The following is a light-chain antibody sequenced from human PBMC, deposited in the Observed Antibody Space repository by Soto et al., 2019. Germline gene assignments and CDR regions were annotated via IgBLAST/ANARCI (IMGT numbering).Light chain of an antibody. V-gene: IGKV1-39*01. CDR3: QQSYSSPET. CDR1: QSIDNY. Sequence: DIQMTQSPSSLSASVGDRVTITCRASQSIDNYLNWYQQKPGKARNLLIYAASTLLSGVPSRFSGRGYGTHFTLTISSLQPEDFATYYCQQSYSSPETFGQGTKVEIK. J-gene: IGKJ1*01. CDR2: AAS.